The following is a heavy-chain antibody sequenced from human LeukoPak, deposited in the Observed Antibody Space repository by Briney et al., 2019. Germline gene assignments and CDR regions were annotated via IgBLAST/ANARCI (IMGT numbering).Heavy chain of an antibody. CDR1: GFTFSSHG. V-gene: IGHV3-21*01. CDR3: ARDRAGDYYFDY. J-gene: IGHJ4*02. D-gene: IGHD7-27*01. Sequence: GGSLRLSCAASGFTFSSHGMNWVRQAPGKGLEWVSSISSSSSYIYYGDSVKGRFTISRDNAKSSLYLQMNSLRAEDTAVYYCARDRAGDYYFDYWGQGTLVTVSS. CDR2: ISSSSSYI.